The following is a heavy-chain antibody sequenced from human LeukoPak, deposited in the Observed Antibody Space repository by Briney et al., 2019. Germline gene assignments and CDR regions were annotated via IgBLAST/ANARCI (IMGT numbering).Heavy chain of an antibody. CDR3: ANRLRVSIAAANWFGP. J-gene: IGHJ5*02. Sequence: GGSLRLSCSPSGFPFSSYAVSWVRQARGKGLECVAAISGSGGSTYSADSGKGRFTLSSDNSKTTLYLQMQNLSAEDTAVYYCANRLRVSIAAANWFGPWGQGTLVTVSS. V-gene: IGHV3-23*01. CDR2: ISGSGGST. D-gene: IGHD6-13*01. CDR1: GFPFSSYA.